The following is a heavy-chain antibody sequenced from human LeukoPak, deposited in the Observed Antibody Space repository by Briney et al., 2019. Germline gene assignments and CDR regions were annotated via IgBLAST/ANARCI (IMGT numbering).Heavy chain of an antibody. J-gene: IGHJ4*02. Sequence: ASVKVSCKASGYTFTSYYLHWVRQAPGQGLEWMGIINPSGGSTSYAQKFQGRVTMTRDMSTSTVYMELSSLRSEDTAVYYCARGWSRYSSGWKYYFDCWGQGTLVTVSS. D-gene: IGHD6-19*01. CDR2: INPSGGST. CDR3: ARGWSRYSSGWKYYFDC. CDR1: GYTFTSYY. V-gene: IGHV1-46*01.